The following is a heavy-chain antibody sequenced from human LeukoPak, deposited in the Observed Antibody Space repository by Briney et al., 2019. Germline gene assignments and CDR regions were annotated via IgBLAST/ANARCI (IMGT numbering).Heavy chain of an antibody. D-gene: IGHD3-9*01. J-gene: IGHJ4*02. CDR1: GFTFSIYG. V-gene: IGHV3-30*18. Sequence: PGRSLRLSCAASGFTFSIYGMHWVRQAPGKGLEWVAVISYDGSNKYYADSVKGRFTISRDNSKNTLYLQMNSLRAEDTAVYYCAKEGGYYDILSNPYYFDYWGQGTLVTVSS. CDR2: ISYDGSNK. CDR3: AKEGGYYDILSNPYYFDY.